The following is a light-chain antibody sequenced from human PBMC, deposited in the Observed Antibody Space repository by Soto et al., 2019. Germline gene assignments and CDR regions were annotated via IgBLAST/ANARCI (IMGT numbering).Light chain of an antibody. CDR1: NIGSES. V-gene: IGLV3-21*04. CDR3: QVWDTNVV. CDR2: YDS. J-gene: IGLJ2*01. Sequence: SYELTQPPSVSVAPGMTATITCGGNNIGSESVHWYQQRPGQAPVLVISYDSDRPSGIPERFSGYNSGNTATLTISRVEAGDEADYYCQVWDTNVVFGGGTKLTVL.